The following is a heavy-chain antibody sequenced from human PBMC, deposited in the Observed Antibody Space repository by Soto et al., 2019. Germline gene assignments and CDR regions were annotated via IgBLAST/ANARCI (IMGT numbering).Heavy chain of an antibody. CDR2: IYHSGST. J-gene: IGHJ5*02. Sequence: SETLSLTCAVSGGSISSGGYSWSWFRQPPGKGLEWIGYIYHSGSTYYSPSLKSRVTISVDRSKNQFSLKLSSVTAADTAVYYCASVPAPWGQRTLVTVSS. CDR3: ASVPAP. CDR1: GGSISSGGYS. V-gene: IGHV4-30-2*01.